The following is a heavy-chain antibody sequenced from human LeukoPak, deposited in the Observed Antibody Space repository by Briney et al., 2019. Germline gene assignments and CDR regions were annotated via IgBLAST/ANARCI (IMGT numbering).Heavy chain of an antibody. J-gene: IGHJ6*02. V-gene: IGHV1-46*01. D-gene: IGHD2-15*01. CDR2: INPSGGST. Sequence: ASVKVSCKASGYTFTSYYMHWVRQAPRQGLEWMGIINPSGGSTSYAQKFQGRVTMTRDTSTSTVYMELSSLRSEDTAVYYCARMGVAATLNYGMDVWGQGTTVTVSS. CDR1: GYTFTSYY. CDR3: ARMGVAATLNYGMDV.